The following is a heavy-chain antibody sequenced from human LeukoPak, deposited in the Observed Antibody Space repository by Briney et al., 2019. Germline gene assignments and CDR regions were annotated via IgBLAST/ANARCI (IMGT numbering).Heavy chain of an antibody. CDR2: ISSGGGSR. Sequence: GGSLRLSCAASGSTLSSSWMHWVRQVPGRGLVWVSRISSGGGSRDYADSVKGRFTISRDNSKNTLYLQMNTLRAEDTAVYHCAKKYSATFPPSFDFWGQGTLVTVSS. J-gene: IGHJ4*02. CDR1: GSTLSSSW. D-gene: IGHD1-26*01. CDR3: AKKYSATFPPSFDF. V-gene: IGHV3-74*01.